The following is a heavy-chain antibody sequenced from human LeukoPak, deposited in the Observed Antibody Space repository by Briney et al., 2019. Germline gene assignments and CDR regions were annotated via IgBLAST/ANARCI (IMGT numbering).Heavy chain of an antibody. Sequence: GESLKISCKGSGYSFTSYWIGWVRQMPGKGLEWMGIIYPGDSDTRHSPSFQGQVTISADKSISTAYLQWSSLKASDTAMYYCARPAGAVAGNDAFDIWGQGTMVTVSS. CDR3: ARPAGAVAGNDAFDI. J-gene: IGHJ3*02. CDR1: GYSFTSYW. CDR2: IYPGDSDT. D-gene: IGHD6-19*01. V-gene: IGHV5-51*01.